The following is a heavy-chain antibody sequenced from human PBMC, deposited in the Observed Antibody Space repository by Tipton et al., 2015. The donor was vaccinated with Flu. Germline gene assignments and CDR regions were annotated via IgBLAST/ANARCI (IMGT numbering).Heavy chain of an antibody. Sequence: TLSLTCSVSGDSIGSHFWSWIRQSPGKGLEWIGYVFYTGSTHYNPSLKSRVAISLDTSKNQFSLKLKSVTAADTAVYYCARGPYCTSVTCPNWFGPWGQGALVTVSS. D-gene: IGHD2-8*01. CDR1: GDSIGSHF. CDR2: VFYTGST. V-gene: IGHV4-59*11. CDR3: ARGPYCTSVTCPNWFGP. J-gene: IGHJ5*02.